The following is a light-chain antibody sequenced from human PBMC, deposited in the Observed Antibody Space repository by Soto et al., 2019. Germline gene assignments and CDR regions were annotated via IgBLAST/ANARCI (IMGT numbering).Light chain of an antibody. V-gene: IGKV3-11*01. CDR1: QSVSSY. J-gene: IGKJ4*01. CDR2: DAS. Sequence: IALTQSPATLSLSPGETATLSCRDSQSVSSYLAWYQQKGGQAPRLLIYDASSRATGIPARFSGSGSGTEFTLTISSLEPEDFAVYYCQQRSDWRTFGEGTKVEIK. CDR3: QQRSDWRT.